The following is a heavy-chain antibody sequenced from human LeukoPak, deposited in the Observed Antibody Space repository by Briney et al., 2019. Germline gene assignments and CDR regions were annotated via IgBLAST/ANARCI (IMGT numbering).Heavy chain of an antibody. D-gene: IGHD6-19*01. CDR2: IHSGESP. CDR1: GYSISSGYF. V-gene: IGHV4-38-2*02. Sequence: SETLSLTCSVSGYSISSGYFWGWIRQPPGKGLEWIGIIHSGESPYYSPSLGSRISISIDTSKNHFSLKFNSVTAADTAVYYCARGGGVRTGSGWRPGNWFDPWGQGTLVIVSS. J-gene: IGHJ5*02. CDR3: ARGGGVRTGSGWRPGNWFDP.